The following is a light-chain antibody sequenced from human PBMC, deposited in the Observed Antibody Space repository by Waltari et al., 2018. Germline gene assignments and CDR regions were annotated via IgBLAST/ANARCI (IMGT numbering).Light chain of an antibody. Sequence: DVQMTQSPSSLSASVGDRVTITCQASQDISNYLNWYQQKPGKAPNLLIYTTSNLESVVPSLFRPLLSGTLFTLPIRILSPLDICTYFCQLYDFLPLSFRSVTFFYVLRTF. CDR3: QLYDFLPLSFRSVTFFYVLRT. CDR2: TTS. V-gene: IGKV1-33*01. J-gene: IGKJ2*01. CDR1: QDISNY.